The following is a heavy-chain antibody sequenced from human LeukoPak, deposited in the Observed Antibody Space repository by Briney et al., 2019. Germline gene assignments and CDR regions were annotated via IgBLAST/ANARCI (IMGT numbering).Heavy chain of an antibody. CDR1: GGTFSSYA. V-gene: IGHV1-69*04. CDR3: ARDRYYGSGSFPEDY. D-gene: IGHD3-10*01. J-gene: IGHJ4*02. CDR2: IIPILGIA. Sequence: SVKVSCKASGGTFSSYAISWVRQAPGQGLEWVGRIIPILGIANYAQKFQGRVTITADKSTSTAYMELSSLRSEDTAVYYCARDRYYGSGSFPEDYWGQGTLVTVSS.